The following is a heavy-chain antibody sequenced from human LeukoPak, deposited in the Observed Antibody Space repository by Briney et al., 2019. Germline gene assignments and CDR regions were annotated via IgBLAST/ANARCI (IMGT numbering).Heavy chain of an antibody. CDR3: ARVASSSSYFY. J-gene: IGHJ4*02. CDR1: GYTFTSYA. CDR2: INAGNGNT. D-gene: IGHD6-13*01. V-gene: IGHV1-3*01. Sequence: AAVKVSFKASGYTFTSYAMHWVRQAPGQRLEWMGWINAGNGNTKYSQKFQGRVTITRDTSASTACMELSSLRSEDTAVYYCARVASSSSYFYWGQGTLVTVSS.